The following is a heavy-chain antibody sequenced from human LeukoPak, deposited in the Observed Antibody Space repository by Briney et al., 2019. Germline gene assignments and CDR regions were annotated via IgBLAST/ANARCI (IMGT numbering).Heavy chain of an antibody. V-gene: IGHV1-18*01. Sequence: ASVKVSCKASGYTFTSYGISWVRQAPGQGLEWMGWISAYNGDTNYAQKLQGRVTMTTDTSTNTAYMELRSLRSDDTAVYYCAREGGIAVAGTTAFDYWGQGTLVTVSA. CDR2: ISAYNGDT. CDR3: AREGGIAVAGTTAFDY. CDR1: GYTFTSYG. J-gene: IGHJ4*02. D-gene: IGHD6-19*01.